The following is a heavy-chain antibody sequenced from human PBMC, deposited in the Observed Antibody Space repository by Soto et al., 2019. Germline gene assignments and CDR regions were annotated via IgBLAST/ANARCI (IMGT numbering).Heavy chain of an antibody. Sequence: LSLTCTVSGGSIYRSGYYWGWIRQPPGRGLEWIGNIDYNGVTYSNPSLKSRVTISRDTSKNQFSLKLTSVTAADTALYYCGKVLVGATGHADSDSWGPGTLVTVSS. CDR2: IDYNGVT. J-gene: IGHJ4*02. V-gene: IGHV4-39*01. D-gene: IGHD2-15*01. CDR1: GGSIYRSGYY. CDR3: GKVLVGATGHADSDS.